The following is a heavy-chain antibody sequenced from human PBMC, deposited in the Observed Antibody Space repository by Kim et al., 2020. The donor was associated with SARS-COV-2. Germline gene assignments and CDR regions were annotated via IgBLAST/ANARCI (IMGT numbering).Heavy chain of an antibody. CDR3: ARGFAGVIVVVYDY. CDR2: INPNSGGT. J-gene: IGHJ4*02. Sequence: ASVKVSCKASGYTFTGYYMHWVRQAPGQGLEWMGWINPNSGGTNYAQKFQGRVTMTRDTSISTAYMELSRLRADDTAVYYCARGFAGVIVVVYDYWGQGTLVTVSS. CDR1: GYTFTGYY. D-gene: IGHD3-22*01. V-gene: IGHV1-2*02.